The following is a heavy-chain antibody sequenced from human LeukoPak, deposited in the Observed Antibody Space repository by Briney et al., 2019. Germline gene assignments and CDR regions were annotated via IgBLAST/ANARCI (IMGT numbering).Heavy chain of an antibody. V-gene: IGHV1-69*04. D-gene: IGHD3-9*01. CDR1: GGTFSSYA. Sequence: SVKVSCKASGGTFSSYAISWVRQAPGQGLEWMGRIIPILGIANYAQKFQGRVTITADKSTSTAYMELSSLRSEDTAVYYCAGSPFDWFFKGAFDIWGQGTMVTVSS. CDR3: AGSPFDWFFKGAFDI. J-gene: IGHJ3*02. CDR2: IIPILGIA.